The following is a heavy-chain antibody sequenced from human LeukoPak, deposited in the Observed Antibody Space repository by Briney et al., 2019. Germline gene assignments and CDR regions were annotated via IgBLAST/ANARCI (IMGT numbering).Heavy chain of an antibody. CDR1: GDSISSGGNY. Sequence: RSSETLSLTCTVSGDSISSGGNYWHWIRQHPGRGLEWIGYIYYSGSTYYNPSLKSRVTISGDTSKNQFSLKLSSVTAADTAVYYCARGPYSYRAFDIWGQGTMVSVSS. CDR3: ARGPYSYRAFDI. CDR2: IYYSGST. V-gene: IGHV4-31*03. J-gene: IGHJ3*02. D-gene: IGHD5-18*01.